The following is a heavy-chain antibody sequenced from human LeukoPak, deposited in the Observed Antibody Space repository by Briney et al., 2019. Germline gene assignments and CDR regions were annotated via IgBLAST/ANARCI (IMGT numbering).Heavy chain of an antibody. CDR2: INPNSGGT. Sequence: ASVKVSCKASGYTFTSYGISWVRQAPGQGLEWMGWINPNSGGTNYAQKFQGRVTMTRDTSISTAYMELSRLRSDDTAVYYCATSEWELLQDYYYYMDVWGKGTTVTVSS. J-gene: IGHJ6*03. V-gene: IGHV1-2*02. D-gene: IGHD1-26*01. CDR3: ATSEWELLQDYYYYMDV. CDR1: GYTFTSYG.